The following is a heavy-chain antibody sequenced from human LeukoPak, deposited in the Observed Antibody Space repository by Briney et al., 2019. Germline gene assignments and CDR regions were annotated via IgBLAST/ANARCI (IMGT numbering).Heavy chain of an antibody. CDR1: GYTFTGYY. V-gene: IGHV1-2*02. J-gene: IGHJ4*02. Sequence: VASVKVSCKASGYTFTGYYMHWVRQAPGQGLEWMGWINTNSGGTNYAQEFQGRVTMTRDTSISTAYMELSRLRSDDTAMYYCARDMVRGVITVGYWGQGTLDTVSS. D-gene: IGHD3-10*01. CDR2: INTNSGGT. CDR3: ARDMVRGVITVGY.